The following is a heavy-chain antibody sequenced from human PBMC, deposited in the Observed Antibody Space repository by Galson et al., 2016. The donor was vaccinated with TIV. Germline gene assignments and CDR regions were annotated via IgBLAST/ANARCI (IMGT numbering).Heavy chain of an antibody. V-gene: IGHV4-34*01. J-gene: IGHJ6*02. D-gene: IGHD2-15*01. CDR3: ARISLRGGSSAV. CDR1: GGSFSGYY. Sequence: SETLSLTCAVYGGSFSGYYCSGIRQPPGKGLEWIGEISHSGSTSYNPSLESRVTISIDTSKNQFSLNLNSVTAADTAVYYCARISLRGGSSAVWGRGTTVTVSS. CDR2: ISHSGST.